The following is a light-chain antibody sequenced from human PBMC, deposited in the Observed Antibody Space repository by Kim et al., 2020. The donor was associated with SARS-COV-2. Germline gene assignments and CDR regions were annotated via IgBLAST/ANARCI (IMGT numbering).Light chain of an antibody. CDR3: NSRDNSGNHLTV. CDR1: SLRSFY. J-gene: IGLJ2*01. CDR2: GKD. Sequence: LGQTVRITCQGDSLRSFYASWYQQKPGQAPVLVIYGKDNRPSGIPDRFSGSSSGNTASLTIPGAQAEDEADYYCNSRDNSGNHLTVFGGGTQLTVL. V-gene: IGLV3-19*01.